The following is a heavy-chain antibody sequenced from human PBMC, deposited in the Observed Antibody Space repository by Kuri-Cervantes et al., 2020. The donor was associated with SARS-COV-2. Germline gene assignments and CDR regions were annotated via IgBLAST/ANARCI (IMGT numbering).Heavy chain of an antibody. CDR2: INPNSGGT. D-gene: IGHD6-6*01. CDR1: GYTFTGYY. CDR3: ARVTRYSSSSASDDYYYCMDV. J-gene: IGHJ6*03. V-gene: IGHV1-2*02. Sequence: ASVKVSCKASGYTFTGYYMHWVRQAPGQGLEWMGWINPNSGGTNYAQKFQGRVTMTRDTSISTAYMELSRLRSDDTAVYYCARVTRYSSSSASDDYYYCMDVWGKGTTVTVSS.